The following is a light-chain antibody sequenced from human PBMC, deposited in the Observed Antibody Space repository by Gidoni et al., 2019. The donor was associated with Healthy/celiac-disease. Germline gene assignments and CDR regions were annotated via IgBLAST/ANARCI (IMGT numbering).Light chain of an antibody. V-gene: IGKV3-20*01. CDR1: QSVRSSY. CDR3: QQYGSSPT. CDR2: GSS. Sequence: EIVLTQSPGTLSLSPGKRATLSCRASQSVRSSYLAWYQQKPGQAPRLLIYGSSSRATGIPDRFSGSGSGTDFTLTISRLEPEDFVVYYCQQYGSSPTFGGGTKVEIK. J-gene: IGKJ4*01.